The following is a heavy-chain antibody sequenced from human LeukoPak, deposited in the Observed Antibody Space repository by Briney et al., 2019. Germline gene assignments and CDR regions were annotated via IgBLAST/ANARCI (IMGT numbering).Heavy chain of an antibody. CDR2: ISYDGSNK. V-gene: IGHV3-30*18. Sequence: GGSLRLSCAASGFTFSSYGMHWVRQAPGRGLEWVAVISYDGSNKYYADSVKGRFTISRDNSKNTLYLQMNSLRAEDTAVYYCAKDTLYYFDYWGQGTLVTVSS. CDR1: GFTFSSYG. CDR3: AKDTLYYFDY. J-gene: IGHJ4*02.